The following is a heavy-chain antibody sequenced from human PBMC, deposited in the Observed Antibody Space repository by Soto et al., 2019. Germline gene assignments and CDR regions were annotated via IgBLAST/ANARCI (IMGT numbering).Heavy chain of an antibody. CDR2: ISYDGSNK. J-gene: IGHJ6*02. V-gene: IGHV3-30*19. Sequence: PGGSLRLSCAVSGFTFSDFGVHWVRQAPGKGLEWVAVISYDGSNKYYADSVKGRFTISRDNSKNTLYLQMNSLRAEDTAVYYCARDPQGTNSWLSYYYYYGMDVWGQGTTVTVSS. CDR1: GFTFSDFG. D-gene: IGHD3-22*01. CDR3: ARDPQGTNSWLSYYYYYGMDV.